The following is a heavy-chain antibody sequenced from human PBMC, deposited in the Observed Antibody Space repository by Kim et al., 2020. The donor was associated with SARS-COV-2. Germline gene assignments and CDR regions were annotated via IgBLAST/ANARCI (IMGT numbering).Heavy chain of an antibody. V-gene: IGHV3-11*05. D-gene: IGHD6-25*01. J-gene: IGHJ5*02. CDR3: VRGAAS. Sequence: SDTEYEESVKDHFTISRDNAKKSLSLQMNRLTPEDTAVYYCVRGAASWGQGTLVTVSS. CDR2: SDT.